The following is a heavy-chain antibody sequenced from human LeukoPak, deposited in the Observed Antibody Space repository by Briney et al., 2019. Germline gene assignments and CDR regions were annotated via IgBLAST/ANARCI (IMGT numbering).Heavy chain of an antibody. CDR3: ARGSSSSWYFLDY. D-gene: IGHD6-13*01. J-gene: IGHJ4*02. CDR2: INPNSGGT. CDR1: GYTFTGYY. Sequence: ASVKVSCKASGYTFTGYYMHWVRQAPGQGLEWMGRINPNSGGTNYAQKFQGRVTMTRDTSISTAYMELSRLRSDDTAVYYCARGSSSSWYFLDYWGQGTQVTVSS. V-gene: IGHV1-2*06.